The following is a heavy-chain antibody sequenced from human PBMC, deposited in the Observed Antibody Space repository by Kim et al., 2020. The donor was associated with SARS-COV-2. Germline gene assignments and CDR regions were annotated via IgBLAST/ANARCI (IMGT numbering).Heavy chain of an antibody. Sequence: NKCYADPVKGRFTISRDNSKNTLYLQMNSLRAEDTAVYYCAREARLVLDYWGQGTLVTVSS. CDR2: NK. J-gene: IGHJ4*02. V-gene: IGHV3-33*01. D-gene: IGHD6-19*01. CDR3: AREARLVLDY.